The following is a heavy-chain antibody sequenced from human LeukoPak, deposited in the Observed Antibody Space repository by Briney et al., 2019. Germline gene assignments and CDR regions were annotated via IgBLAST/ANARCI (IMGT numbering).Heavy chain of an antibody. Sequence: SETLSLTCTVSGGSITYGDYYWGWIRQPPGKGLEWIGSIYYSGSTYYNPSLKSRVAISADRSKNQFSLKLSSVTAADTAVYYCARDGDSSGWTRSDYWGQGTLVTVSS. CDR2: IYYSGST. D-gene: IGHD6-19*01. V-gene: IGHV4-39*07. J-gene: IGHJ4*02. CDR3: ARDGDSSGWTRSDY. CDR1: GGSITYGDYY.